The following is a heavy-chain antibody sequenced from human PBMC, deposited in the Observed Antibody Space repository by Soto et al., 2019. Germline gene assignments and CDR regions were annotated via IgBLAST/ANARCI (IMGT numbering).Heavy chain of an antibody. V-gene: IGHV4-34*01. D-gene: IGHD6-19*01. CDR2: INHRGAA. CDR3: AKYQWNPGAFDP. J-gene: IGHJ5*02. Sequence: PSETLSLTCAVYGGSLSDYYWNWLRQPPGKGLEWIGEINHRGAASYNPSLKSRVDISVGTALTQFSLKLRSVTAADTAIYYCAKYQWNPGAFDPWGPGTQVTVSS. CDR1: GGSLSDYY.